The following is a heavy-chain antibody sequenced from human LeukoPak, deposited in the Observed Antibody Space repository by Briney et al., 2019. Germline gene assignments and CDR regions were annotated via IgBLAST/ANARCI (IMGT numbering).Heavy chain of an antibody. Sequence: GGSLRLSCAASGFTFSSYAMSWVRQAPGKGLEWASSISGSGDSTYYADSVRGRFTISRDNSKNTLYLQMNSLRAEDTAVYYCAKDQGYCTSTSCPDYWGQGTLVTVSS. V-gene: IGHV3-23*01. D-gene: IGHD2-2*01. CDR2: ISGSGDST. CDR3: AKDQGYCTSTSCPDY. CDR1: GFTFSSYA. J-gene: IGHJ4*02.